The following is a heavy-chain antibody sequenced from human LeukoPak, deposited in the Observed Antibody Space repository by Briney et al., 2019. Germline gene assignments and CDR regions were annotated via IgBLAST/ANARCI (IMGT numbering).Heavy chain of an antibody. D-gene: IGHD5-18*01. CDR3: AKDIGRGYSYGLDAFDI. J-gene: IGHJ3*02. CDR1: GFTFSSYW. Sequence: GGSLRLSCAASGFTFSSYWMHWVRQAPGKGLEWVSYISSSSSTIYYADSVKGRFTISRDNAKNSLYLQMNSPRAEDTAVYYCAKDIGRGYSYGLDAFDIWGQGTMVTVSS. CDR2: ISSSSSTI. V-gene: IGHV3-48*01.